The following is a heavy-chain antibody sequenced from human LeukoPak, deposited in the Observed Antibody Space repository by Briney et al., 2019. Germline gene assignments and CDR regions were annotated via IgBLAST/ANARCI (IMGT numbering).Heavy chain of an antibody. CDR2: IRFDGTNK. J-gene: IGHJ4*02. Sequence: GGSLRLSCAASGFTFSNYGMHWVRQAPGKGLEWVAFIRFDGTNKFYADSVKGRFTISRDNAKNSLSLQMNSLRAEDTAVYYCARTPSSEQQLSFDNWGQGTLVTVSS. CDR3: ARTPSSEQQLSFDN. CDR1: GFTFSNYG. D-gene: IGHD6-13*01. V-gene: IGHV3-30*02.